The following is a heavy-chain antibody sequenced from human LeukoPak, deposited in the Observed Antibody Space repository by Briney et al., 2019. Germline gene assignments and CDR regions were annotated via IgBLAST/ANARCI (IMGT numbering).Heavy chain of an antibody. D-gene: IGHD6-19*01. Sequence: SETLSLTCTASGGSISISSDYWGWIRQPPGKGLEWIGYIYYSGSTNYNPSLKSRVTISVDTSKNRFSLKLSSVTAADTAVYYCARHLAVAGIFDPWGQGTLVTVSS. CDR2: IYYSGST. J-gene: IGHJ5*02. CDR3: ARHLAVAGIFDP. CDR1: GGSISISSDY. V-gene: IGHV4-61*05.